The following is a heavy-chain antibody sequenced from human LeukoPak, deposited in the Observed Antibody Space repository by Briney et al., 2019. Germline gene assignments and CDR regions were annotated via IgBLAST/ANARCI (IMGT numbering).Heavy chain of an antibody. D-gene: IGHD2-8*02. V-gene: IGHV4-39*01. CDR1: GGSISSTSYY. CDR3: ARLLGNYFDY. J-gene: IGHJ4*02. Sequence: SETLSLTCTVSGGSISSTSYYWGWIRQPPGKSLEWIGTIYYSGSTYYNPSLKSRVTLSVDTSENQFSLKLNSVTAADTAVYYCARLLGNYFDYWGQGTLVTVSS. CDR2: IYYSGST.